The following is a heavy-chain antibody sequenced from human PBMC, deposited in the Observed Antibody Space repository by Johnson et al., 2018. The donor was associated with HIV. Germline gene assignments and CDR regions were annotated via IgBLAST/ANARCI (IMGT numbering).Heavy chain of an antibody. V-gene: IGHV3-33*01. CDR1: GFTFSSYG. CDR3: ARSGQLWLLDDALDI. Sequence: QVYLVESGGGVVQPGRSLRLSCAASGFTFSSYGMHWVRQAPGKGLEWVAAIWYDGSNEYYADSVKGRFTISRDNSKNTVFLQMNSLRAEDTAVYYCARSGQLWLLDDALDIWGQGTMVTVSS. J-gene: IGHJ3*02. CDR2: IWYDGSNE. D-gene: IGHD5-18*01.